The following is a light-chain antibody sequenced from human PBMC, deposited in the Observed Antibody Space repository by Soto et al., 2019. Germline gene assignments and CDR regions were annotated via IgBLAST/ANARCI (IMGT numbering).Light chain of an antibody. J-gene: IGKJ5*01. CDR1: QSVSSS. CDR3: HHRGNGIT. V-gene: IGKV3-11*01. Sequence: VLTQSPRTLSLSPWATATLSCGASQSVSSSFAWHQQTPGQAPRLLIYDASSRATGIPARFSGSGSGTDFALTISSLEPEDFAVYYCHHRGNGITFGQGTRMEI. CDR2: DAS.